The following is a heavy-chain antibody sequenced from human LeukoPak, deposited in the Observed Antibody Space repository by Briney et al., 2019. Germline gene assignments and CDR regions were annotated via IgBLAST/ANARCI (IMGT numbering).Heavy chain of an antibody. Sequence: GGSLRLSCAASGFTLSNHWMTWVRQVPGRGPEWVANVNRDGSETYYLDSVKGRFTISRDNAKNSLYLQMNSLRAEDTAVYYCAREWYSSSSSPTFDYWGQGTLVTVSS. V-gene: IGHV3-7*01. J-gene: IGHJ4*02. CDR3: AREWYSSSSSPTFDY. D-gene: IGHD6-6*01. CDR2: VNRDGSET. CDR1: GFTLSNHW.